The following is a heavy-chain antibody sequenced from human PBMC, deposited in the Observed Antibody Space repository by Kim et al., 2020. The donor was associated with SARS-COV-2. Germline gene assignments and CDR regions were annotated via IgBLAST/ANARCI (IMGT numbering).Heavy chain of an antibody. V-gene: IGHV4-34*01. J-gene: IGHJ6*01. CDR2: INHSGST. CDR3: ARVRKAAGTFTTYYYYYG. D-gene: IGHD6-13*01. Sequence: SETLSLTCAVYGGSFSGYYWSWIRQPPGKGLEWLGEINHSGSTNYNPSLKRRVTISVDTSKNQFSLKLSSVTAADTAVYYCARVRKAAGTFTTYYYYYG. CDR1: GGSFSGYY.